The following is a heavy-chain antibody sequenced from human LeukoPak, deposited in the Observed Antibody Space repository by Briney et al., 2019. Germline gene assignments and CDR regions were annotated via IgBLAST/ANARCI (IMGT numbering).Heavy chain of an antibody. CDR1: GFTFSGYC. J-gene: IGHJ4*02. V-gene: IGHV3-30*02. D-gene: IGHD3-22*01. CDR2: IRYDGSNK. CDR3: AKDLPRPHYLDHTDYYLPGG. Sequence: HPGGSLRLSCAASGFTFSGYCMNWVRQAPGKGLEWVAFIRYDGSNKSHADSVKGRFTIARDNSKNTLYLQMNSLRTEDTAMYYCAKDLPRPHYLDHTDYYLPGGWGQGTLVTVPS.